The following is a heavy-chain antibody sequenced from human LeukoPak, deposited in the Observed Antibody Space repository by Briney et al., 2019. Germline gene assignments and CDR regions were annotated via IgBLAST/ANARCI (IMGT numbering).Heavy chain of an antibody. V-gene: IGHV4-34*01. CDR2: INHSGST. CDR1: GGSFSGYY. D-gene: IGHD6-19*01. CDR3: ARGSGSYFPDY. J-gene: IGHJ4*02. Sequence: PSETLSLTCAVYGGSFSGYYWSWIRQPPGKGLEWIGEINHSGSTNYNPSLKSRVTISVDTSKNQFSLKLSSVTAADTAVYYCARGSGSYFPDYGGQGTLVTVSS.